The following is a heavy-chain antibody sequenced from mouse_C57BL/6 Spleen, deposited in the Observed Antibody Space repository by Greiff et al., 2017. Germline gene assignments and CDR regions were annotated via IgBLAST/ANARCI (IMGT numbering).Heavy chain of an antibody. V-gene: IGHV1-18*01. D-gene: IGHD2-1*01. J-gene: IGHJ2*01. CDR3: ARTLDYYGTRGYFDY. CDR1: GYTFTDYN. CDR2: INPNNGGT. Sequence: VQLQQSGPELVKPGASVKITCKASGYTFTDYNMDWVKQSHGKSLEWIGDINPNNGGTIYNQKFKGKATLTVDKSSSTAYMELRSLTSEDTAVYYCARTLDYYGTRGYFDYWGQGTTLTVSS.